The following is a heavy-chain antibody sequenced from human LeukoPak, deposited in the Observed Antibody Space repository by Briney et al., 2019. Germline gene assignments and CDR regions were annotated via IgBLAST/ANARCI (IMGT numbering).Heavy chain of an antibody. CDR3: ARSGEGAAGFDY. V-gene: IGHV3-74*01. CDR2: INGDGTTT. J-gene: IGHJ4*02. Sequence: GGSLRLSCAASGFTFSSYWMHWVRQAPGEGLVWVSRINGDGTTTTYADSVKGRFTISRDSAKNTLYVQMNSLRVEDTAVYYCARSGEGAAGFDYWGQGTLVTVSS. D-gene: IGHD2-15*01. CDR1: GFTFSSYW.